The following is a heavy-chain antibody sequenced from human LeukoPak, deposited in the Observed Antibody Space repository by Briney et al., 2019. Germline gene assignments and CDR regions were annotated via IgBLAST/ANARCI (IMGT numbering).Heavy chain of an antibody. Sequence: GGSLRLSCAASGFTFSSYAMSWVRRAPGKGLEWVSAISGSGGSTYYADSVKGRFTISRDNSKNTLSLQMSSLRAEDTALYYCAKGSGNGYGSGPFDYWDQGTLVTVSS. V-gene: IGHV3-23*01. J-gene: IGHJ4*02. CDR3: AKGSGNGYGSGPFDY. CDR2: ISGSGGST. CDR1: GFTFSSYA. D-gene: IGHD3-10*01.